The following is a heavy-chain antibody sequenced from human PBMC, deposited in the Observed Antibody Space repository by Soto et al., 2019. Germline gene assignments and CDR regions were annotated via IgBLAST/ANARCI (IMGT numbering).Heavy chain of an antibody. V-gene: IGHV3-9*01. Sequence: EVQRVESGGGLVPPGRSLRLACAASGFTFDDYAMHWVRQGAGKGLEWVSGVSWNSGRIDYSVSVKGRFTISRANAKKSLYLQMNRLRGEDTGLYYCTKDMSKYGSGWTDVDNWGQGTLVSVSS. J-gene: IGHJ4*02. CDR1: GFTFDDYA. CDR3: TKDMSKYGSGWTDVDN. CDR2: VSWNSGRI. D-gene: IGHD6-19*01.